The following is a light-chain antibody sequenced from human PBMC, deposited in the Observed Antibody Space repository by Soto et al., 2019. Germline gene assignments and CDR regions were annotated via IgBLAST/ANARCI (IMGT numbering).Light chain of an antibody. CDR1: QSISSC. J-gene: IGKJ1*01. CDR2: DFS. V-gene: IGKV1-5*01. Sequence: TQITQSPSSLSASVLCRFTITGLATQSISSCLAWYQQKPGTAPKLLIYDFSTLEGGIPSRFSGSASGTEFTLTISSLQPDDFATYYCQHYNSYSEAFGQGTQVDIK. CDR3: QHYNSYSEA.